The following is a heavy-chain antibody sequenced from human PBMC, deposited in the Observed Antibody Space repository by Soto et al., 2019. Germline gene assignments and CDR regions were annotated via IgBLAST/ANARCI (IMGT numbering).Heavy chain of an antibody. V-gene: IGHV4-59*01. CDR3: ARYPVVMGAFDI. CDR1: GGSISSYY. J-gene: IGHJ3*02. D-gene: IGHD2-15*01. CDR2: IYYSGST. Sequence: PSETLSLTCTVSGGSISSYYWSWIRQPPGKGLEWIGYIYYSGSTNYNPSLKSRVTISVDTSTSTAYMELSSLRSEDTAVYYCARYPVVMGAFDIWGQGTMVTVSS.